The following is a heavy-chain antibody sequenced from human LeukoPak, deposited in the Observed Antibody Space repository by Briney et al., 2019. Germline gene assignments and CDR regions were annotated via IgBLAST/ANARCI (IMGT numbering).Heavy chain of an antibody. Sequence: GGSLRLSCAASGFTFSNYWMSWVRQAPGKGLEWVANIDQDGSEKYYVGSVKGRFTISRDNAKNSSYLQMNSLRVEDTAVYYCAKDGGEYYDILTGYYPRLYYMDVWGKGTTVTISS. J-gene: IGHJ6*03. CDR2: IDQDGSEK. D-gene: IGHD3-9*01. CDR1: GFTFSNYW. CDR3: AKDGGEYYDILTGYYPRLYYMDV. V-gene: IGHV3-7*04.